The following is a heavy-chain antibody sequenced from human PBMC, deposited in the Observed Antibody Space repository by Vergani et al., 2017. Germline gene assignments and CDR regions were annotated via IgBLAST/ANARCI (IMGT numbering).Heavy chain of an antibody. D-gene: IGHD4-17*01. CDR3: ARATYGDIHDPYYFDY. V-gene: IGHV4-30-2*01. CDR2: IYHSGST. CDR1: GGSISSGSYS. Sequence: QVQLQESGPGLVKPSQTLSLTCTVSGGSISSGSYSWSWIRQPPGKGLEWIGYIYHSGSTYYNPSLKSRVTISVDRSKNQFSLKLSSVTAADTAVYYCARATYGDIHDPYYFDYWGQGTLVTVSS. J-gene: IGHJ4*02.